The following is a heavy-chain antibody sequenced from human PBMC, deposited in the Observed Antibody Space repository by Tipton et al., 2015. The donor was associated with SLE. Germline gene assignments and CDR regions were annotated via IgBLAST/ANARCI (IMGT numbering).Heavy chain of an antibody. Sequence: SLRLSCAASGFTVSSNYMSWVRQAPGKGLEWVSVIYSGGSTYHADSVKGRFTISRDNSRNTLYLQMNSLRAEDTAVYYCARELGCNVDRAGDDAFDIWGQGTMVTVSS. CDR2: IYSGGST. CDR1: GFTVSSNY. J-gene: IGHJ3*02. V-gene: IGHV3-53*01. CDR3: ARELGCNVDRAGDDAFDI. D-gene: IGHD5-18*01.